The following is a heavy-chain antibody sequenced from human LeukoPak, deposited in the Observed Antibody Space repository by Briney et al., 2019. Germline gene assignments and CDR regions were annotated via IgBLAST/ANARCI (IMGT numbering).Heavy chain of an antibody. V-gene: IGHV1-18*01. J-gene: IGHJ4*02. D-gene: IGHD3-9*01. CDR1: GYTFSNYG. Sequence: ASVKVSCKASGYTFSNYGISWVRQAPGQGLEWVGWIRGDNGNANYAQKLQGRVTMTTDTSTSTAYMELRSLGSDETAVYYCARVDLLTGYYFFDYWGQGTLVTVSS. CDR2: IRGDNGNA. CDR3: ARVDLLTGYYFFDY.